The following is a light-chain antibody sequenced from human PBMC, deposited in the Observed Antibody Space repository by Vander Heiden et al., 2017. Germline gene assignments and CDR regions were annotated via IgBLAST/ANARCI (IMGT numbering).Light chain of an antibody. V-gene: IGLV2-8*01. Sequence: QSALTQPPSASGSPGQSYTTSCTGPTCDVVAYVYVTWYQQHPGKAPKRMIYEVTQRPSGVPDRFSGSKSGNTASLTVSGLQAEDEADYFCSSYAGSNKLVFGGGTKLTVV. CDR3: SSYAGSNKLV. CDR1: TCDVVAYVY. J-gene: IGLJ3*02. CDR2: EVT.